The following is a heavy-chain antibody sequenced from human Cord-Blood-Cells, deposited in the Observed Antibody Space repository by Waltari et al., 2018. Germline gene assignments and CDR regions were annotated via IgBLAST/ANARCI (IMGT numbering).Heavy chain of an antibody. V-gene: IGHV4-39*01. CDR1: GGSISSSSYY. D-gene: IGHD3-3*01. J-gene: IGHJ4*02. CDR2: IYYSGST. Sequence: QLQLQESGPGLVTPSETLSLTCTVSGGSISSSSYYWGWIRQPPGKGLEGIGSIYYSGSTYYNPSLKSRVTISVDTSKNQFSLKLSSVTAADTAVYYCARTYYDFWSGYPYFDYWGQGTLVTVSS. CDR3: ARTYYDFWSGYPYFDY.